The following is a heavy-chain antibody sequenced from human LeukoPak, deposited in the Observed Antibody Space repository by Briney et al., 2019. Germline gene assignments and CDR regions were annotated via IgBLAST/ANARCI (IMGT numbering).Heavy chain of an antibody. CDR2: ISAYNGNT. Sequence: GASVKVSCTASGYTFTSYGISWVRQAPGQGLEWMGWISAYNGNTNYAQKLQGRVTMTTDTSTSTAYMELRSLRSDDTAVYYCARDAPRYCSGGSCYGDYWGQGTLVTVSS. V-gene: IGHV1-18*01. D-gene: IGHD2-15*01. CDR3: ARDAPRYCSGGSCYGDY. J-gene: IGHJ4*02. CDR1: GYTFTSYG.